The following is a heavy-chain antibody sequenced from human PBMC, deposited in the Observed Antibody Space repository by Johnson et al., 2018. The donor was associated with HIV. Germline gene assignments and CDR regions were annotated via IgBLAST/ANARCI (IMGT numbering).Heavy chain of an antibody. CDR3: ARLYCSSTSCYEGGGDAFDI. CDR2: ISYDGSNK. V-gene: IGHV3-30-3*01. D-gene: IGHD2-2*01. Sequence: QVQLVESGGGVVQPGRSLRLSCAASGFTFSSYAMHWVRQAPGKGLEWVAVISYDGSNKYYADSVKGRFTIPRDNSKNTLYLQMNSLRAEDTAVYYCARLYCSSTSCYEGGGDAFDIWGQGTMVTVSS. CDR1: GFTFSSYA. J-gene: IGHJ3*02.